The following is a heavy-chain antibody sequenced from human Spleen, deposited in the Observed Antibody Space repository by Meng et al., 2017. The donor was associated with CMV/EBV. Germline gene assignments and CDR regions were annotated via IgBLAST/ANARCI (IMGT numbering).Heavy chain of an antibody. V-gene: IGHV3-7*01. D-gene: IGHD2-2*01. CDR3: ARVGEPSIVLVPAAIDY. CDR2: IKEDGREK. Sequence: GESLKISCAASGFTFSSYWMNWVRQAPGKGLEWVANIKEDGREKYYVDSVKGRFTISRDNAKRSLFLQMNSLRAEDTAVYYCARVGEPSIVLVPAAIDYWGQGIVVTVSS. CDR1: GFTFSSYW. J-gene: IGHJ4*02.